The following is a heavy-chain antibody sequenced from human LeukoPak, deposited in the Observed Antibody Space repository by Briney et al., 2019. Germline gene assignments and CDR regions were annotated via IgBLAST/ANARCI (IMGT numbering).Heavy chain of an antibody. J-gene: IGHJ3*02. CDR1: GFTFSSYA. CDR3: AKCRNFDFWSGGDALDI. D-gene: IGHD3-3*01. V-gene: IGHV3-23*01. CDR2: LSGSGVST. Sequence: GSLRLSCAASGFTFSSYAMSWVRQAPGKGLEWVSALSGSGVSTFSADSVKGRFTISRDNSKNTLYLQMNSLRAEDTAVYYCAKCRNFDFWSGGDALDIWGQGTMVTVSS.